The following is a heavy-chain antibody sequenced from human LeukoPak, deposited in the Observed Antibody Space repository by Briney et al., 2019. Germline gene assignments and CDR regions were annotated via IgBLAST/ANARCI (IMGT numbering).Heavy chain of an antibody. CDR1: GFNFYDYH. V-gene: IGHV3-30*18. J-gene: IGHJ4*02. CDR2: ISYDGRDK. Sequence: GGSLRLSCAASGFNFYDYHMHWVRQAPGKGLEWVAIISYDGRDKFYADSVQGRFTISRDNSTNTLYLQMSSLKTEDSATYYCAKDPRYCRTTSCSPDGYFDYWGQGTLVTVSS. CDR3: AKDPRYCRTTSCSPDGYFDY. D-gene: IGHD2-2*01.